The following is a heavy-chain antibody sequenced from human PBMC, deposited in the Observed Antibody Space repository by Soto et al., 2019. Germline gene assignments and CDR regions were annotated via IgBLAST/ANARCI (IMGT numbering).Heavy chain of an antibody. CDR2: ISTNNGNT. V-gene: IGHV1-18*04. Sequence: QVQLLQSGAEVKQPGASVKVSCKASGYTFTNYVISWVRQAPGQGLEWMGSISTNNGNTDYPQTLQGRVTMTTDPSASTADMELRSLRSDATAGYYFARVCVGTTLLGAARNNGFDPWCQGTLVTVSS. CDR1: GYTFTNYV. CDR3: ARVCVGTTLLGAARNNGFDP. J-gene: IGHJ5*02. D-gene: IGHD1-7*01.